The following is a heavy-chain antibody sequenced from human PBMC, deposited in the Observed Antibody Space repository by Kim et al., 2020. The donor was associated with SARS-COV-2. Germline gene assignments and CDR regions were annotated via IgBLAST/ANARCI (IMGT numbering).Heavy chain of an antibody. D-gene: IGHD3-3*01. Sequence: YYSTSLKTRLTISKDTSKNQVVLTMNNMDPVDTATYYCARMMAPWGGPLDYWGQGTLVTVSS. CDR3: ARMMAPWGGPLDY. V-gene: IGHV2-70*01. J-gene: IGHJ4*02.